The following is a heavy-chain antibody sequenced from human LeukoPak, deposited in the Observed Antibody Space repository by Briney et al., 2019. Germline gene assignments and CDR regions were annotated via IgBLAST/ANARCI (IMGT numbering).Heavy chain of an antibody. V-gene: IGHV1-2*02. CDR1: GYTFTGYY. CDR2: INPNSGGT. Sequence: GASVKVSCKASGYTFTGYYMHWVRQAPGQGLEWMGWINPNSGGTNYAQKFQGRVTMTRDTSISTAYMELSRLRSDDTAVYYCARGRYCSGSSCYSFSDYDYWGQGTLVTVSS. J-gene: IGHJ4*02. D-gene: IGHD2-15*01. CDR3: ARGRYCSGSSCYSFSDYDY.